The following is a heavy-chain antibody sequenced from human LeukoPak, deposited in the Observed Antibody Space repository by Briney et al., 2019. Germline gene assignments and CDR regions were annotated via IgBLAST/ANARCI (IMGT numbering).Heavy chain of an antibody. D-gene: IGHD1-7*01. Sequence: GGSLRLSCAASGFTFSTYSMDWVRQAPGKGLEWVSSISSTSSYIYYVDSVKGRFTISRDNAKSSLYLQMNSLRAEDTAVYYCARDAGITGTTDLDYWGQGTLVTVSS. J-gene: IGHJ4*02. CDR3: ARDAGITGTTDLDY. V-gene: IGHV3-21*01. CDR1: GFTFSTYS. CDR2: ISSTSSYI.